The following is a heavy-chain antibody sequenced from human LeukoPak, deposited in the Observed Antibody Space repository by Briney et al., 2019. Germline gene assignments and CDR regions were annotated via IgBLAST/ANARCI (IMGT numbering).Heavy chain of an antibody. V-gene: IGHV1-46*01. CDR1: GYTFTSYP. CDR3: ARDSLSYYYMDV. Sequence: ASVKVSCRASGYTFTSYPIHWVRQAPGQGLEWMGIINPSGGSTSYAQRFQGRVTMTRDTSTSTVYMELSSLRSEDTAVYYCARDSLSYYYMDVWGKGTTVTISS. D-gene: IGHD3-16*02. J-gene: IGHJ6*03. CDR2: INPSGGST.